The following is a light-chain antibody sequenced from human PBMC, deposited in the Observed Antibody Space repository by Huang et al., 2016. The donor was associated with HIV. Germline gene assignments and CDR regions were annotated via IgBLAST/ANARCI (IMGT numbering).Light chain of an antibody. Sequence: DIQMTQSPSSLSASVGDRVTITCQASQDISTYVNWYQQKPGNAPKVLIYAASNLETGVPSRFSGSGSGTDFTFTISRLQPGDIATYYCQQYDNLPWTFGQGTKVEIK. CDR1: QDISTY. V-gene: IGKV1-33*01. CDR3: QQYDNLPWT. J-gene: IGKJ1*01. CDR2: AAS.